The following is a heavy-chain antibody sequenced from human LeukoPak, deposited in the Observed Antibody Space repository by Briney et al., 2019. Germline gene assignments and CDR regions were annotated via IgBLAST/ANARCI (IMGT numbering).Heavy chain of an antibody. V-gene: IGHV4-39*01. Sequence: SETLSLTCIVSGGSISSSSYYWGWIRQPPGKGLEWIGSIYYSGSTYHNPSLKSRVTISVDTSKNQFSLKLSSVTAADTAVYYCAADCGGDCYSFDPWGQGTLVTVSS. CDR2: IYYSGST. J-gene: IGHJ5*02. CDR3: AADCGGDCYSFDP. D-gene: IGHD2-21*01. CDR1: GGSISSSSYY.